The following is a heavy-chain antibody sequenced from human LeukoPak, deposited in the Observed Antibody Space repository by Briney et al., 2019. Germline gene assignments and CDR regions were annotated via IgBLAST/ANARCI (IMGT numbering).Heavy chain of an antibody. CDR1: GFTFSTYW. D-gene: IGHD2-21*02. J-gene: IGHJ4*01. Sequence: GGSLRLSCAASGFTFSTYWMNWYRQAPGKGLEWVGNINQDASEINYVDSVRGRFTISRDNAKNSLHLQMNSLRAEDTAVYYCATDRDKSDWQERFDSWGQGTLVTVSS. CDR3: ATDRDKSDWQERFDS. V-gene: IGHV3-7*01. CDR2: INQDASEI.